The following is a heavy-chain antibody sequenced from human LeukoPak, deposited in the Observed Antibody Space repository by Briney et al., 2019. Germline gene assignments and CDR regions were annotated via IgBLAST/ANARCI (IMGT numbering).Heavy chain of an antibody. Sequence: GASVKVSCKASGYTFTSYYMHWVRQAPGQGLEWMGIINPSGGSTSYAQKFQGRVTMTRDMSTSTVYMELSSLRSEDTAVYYCARGFCSSTSCYLGYWYFDLWGRGTLVTVSS. CDR2: INPSGGST. CDR1: GYTFTSYY. V-gene: IGHV1-46*01. CDR3: ARGFCSSTSCYLGYWYFDL. D-gene: IGHD2-2*01. J-gene: IGHJ2*01.